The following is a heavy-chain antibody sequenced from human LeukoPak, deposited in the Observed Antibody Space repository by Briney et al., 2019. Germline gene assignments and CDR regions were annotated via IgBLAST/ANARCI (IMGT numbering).Heavy chain of an antibody. CDR1: GFIFSTYG. D-gene: IGHD1-26*01. CDR2: TSSDGSNK. Sequence: PGGSLRLSCAASGFIFSTYGMHWVRQAPGKGLEWVAVTSSDGSNKHYADSVKGRFTISRDNSKNTLYLQMNSLRVEDTAVYYCAKKISGSYSECPDYWGQGPLVTVSS. CDR3: AKKISGSYSECPDY. J-gene: IGHJ4*02. V-gene: IGHV3-30*18.